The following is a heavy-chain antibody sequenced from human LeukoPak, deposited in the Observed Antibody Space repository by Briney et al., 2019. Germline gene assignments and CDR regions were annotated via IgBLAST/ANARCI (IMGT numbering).Heavy chain of an antibody. CDR1: GGSISSSSYY. J-gene: IGHJ6*03. V-gene: IGHV4-39*02. CDR3: AREGKYYYYYYMDV. Sequence: SETLSLTCTVSGGSISSSSYYWGWIRQPPGKGLEWIGGIYYSGSTYYNPSLKSRVTISVDTSKNQFSLKLSSVTAADTAVYYCAREGKYYYYYYMDVWGKGTTVTVSS. CDR2: IYYSGST.